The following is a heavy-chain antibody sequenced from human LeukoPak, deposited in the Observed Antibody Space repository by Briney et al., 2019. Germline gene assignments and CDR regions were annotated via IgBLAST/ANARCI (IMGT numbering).Heavy chain of an antibody. CDR1: GFTFSSYA. CDR2: ISGSGDST. CDR3: AKMGGDYNFYYYYMDV. D-gene: IGHD4-17*01. J-gene: IGHJ6*03. V-gene: IGHV3-23*01. Sequence: GGSLRLPCAASGFTFSSYAMTWVRQAPGKGLEWVSLISGSGDSTYFADSVRGRFTISRDNSKNTLYLQLKSLRAEDTAVYYCAKMGGDYNFYYYYMDVWGKGTTVTVSS.